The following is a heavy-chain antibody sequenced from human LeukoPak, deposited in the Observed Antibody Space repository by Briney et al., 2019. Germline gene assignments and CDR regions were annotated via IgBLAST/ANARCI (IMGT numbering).Heavy chain of an antibody. V-gene: IGHV4-59*08. D-gene: IGHD5-12*01. CDR1: GASIRNYY. CDR2: IYYSEST. Sequence: SETLSLTCTVSGASIRNYYWSWIRQSPGKGLEWIGYIYYSESTNYNPSLESRVAMSVDTSKNQFSLRLSSVTAADTAVYYCARRGGYTGYDRDWGQGTLVTVSS. J-gene: IGHJ4*02. CDR3: ARRGGYTGYDRD.